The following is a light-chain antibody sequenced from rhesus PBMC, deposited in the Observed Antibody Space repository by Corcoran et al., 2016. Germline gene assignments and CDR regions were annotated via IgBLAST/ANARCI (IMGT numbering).Light chain of an antibody. CDR3: SSYAGSNTDV. V-gene: IGLV2-32*02. Sequence: QAALTQPRSVSGSPGQSVTISCTGTSSDIGGYNYVSWYQQYPGTAPKLMIYEVSKRPSGVSDRFSGSKSGNTASLTISGLQAEDEADYYCSSYAGSNTDVFGSGTKLTVL. J-gene: IGLJ6*01. CDR2: EVS. CDR1: SSDIGGYNY.